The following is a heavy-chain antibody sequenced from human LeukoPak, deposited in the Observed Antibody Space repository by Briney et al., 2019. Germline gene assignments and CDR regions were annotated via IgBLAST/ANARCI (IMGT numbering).Heavy chain of an antibody. D-gene: IGHD5-24*01. J-gene: IGHJ6*03. CDR3: ARVCRDGYNGYYYYYYYMDV. V-gene: IGHV3-21*01. CDR2: ISSTSSYI. CDR1: GFSFITYN. Sequence: GGSLRLSCAASGFSFITYNMNWVRQAPGKGLEWVSCISSTSSYIYYADSVKGRFTISRDNAKNSLFLQMNSLRAEDTAVYYCARVCRDGYNGYYYYYYYMDVWGKGTTVT.